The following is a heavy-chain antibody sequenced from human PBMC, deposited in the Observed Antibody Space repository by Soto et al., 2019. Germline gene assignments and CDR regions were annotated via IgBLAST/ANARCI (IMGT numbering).Heavy chain of an antibody. V-gene: IGHV1-58*01. Sequence: ASVKVSCKASGFTFTSSAVQWVRQARGQRLEWIGWIVVGSSNTNYAQKFQERVTITRDMSTSTAYMELSSLRSEDTAVYYCAADRSYDFWSGYYKTPYYYYGMDVWGQGTTVTVSS. J-gene: IGHJ6*02. CDR1: GFTFTSSA. CDR3: AADRSYDFWSGYYKTPYYYYGMDV. CDR2: IVVGSSNT. D-gene: IGHD3-3*01.